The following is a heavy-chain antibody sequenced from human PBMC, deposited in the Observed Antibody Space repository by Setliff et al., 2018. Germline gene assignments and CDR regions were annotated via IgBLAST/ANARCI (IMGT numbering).Heavy chain of an antibody. V-gene: IGHV4-59*01. Sequence: SETLSLTCTVSGGFIRDYYWNWIRQSPGKGLEWIGYIYYRGTTNYNSSLKSRVTISVDTSKNQFSLKLSSVTAADTALYYCAKADEGPRRASGSYYPLLRFDPWGQGTLVTVSS. D-gene: IGHD3-10*01. CDR1: GGFIRDYY. CDR2: IYYRGTT. J-gene: IGHJ5*02. CDR3: AKADEGPRRASGSYYPLLRFDP.